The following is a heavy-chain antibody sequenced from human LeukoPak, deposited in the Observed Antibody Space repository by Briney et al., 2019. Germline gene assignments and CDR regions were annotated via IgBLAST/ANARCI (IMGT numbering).Heavy chain of an antibody. CDR3: ARSRYSSSWGKLYFDY. CDR2: IYTSGST. D-gene: IGHD6-13*01. Sequence: PSETLSLTCTVSGGSISSYYLSWIRQPAGKGLEWIGRIYTSGSTNYNPSLKSRVTMSVDTSKNQFSLKLSSVTAADTAVYYCARSRYSSSWGKLYFDYWGQGTLVTVSS. V-gene: IGHV4-4*07. J-gene: IGHJ4*02. CDR1: GGSISSYY.